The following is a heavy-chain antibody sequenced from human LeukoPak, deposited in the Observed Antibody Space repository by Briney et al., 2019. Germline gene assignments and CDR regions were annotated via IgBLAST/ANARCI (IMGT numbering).Heavy chain of an antibody. Sequence: GGSLRLSCAASGFTFSSYSMNWVRQAPGKGLEWVSSISSSSSYIYYADSVKGRFTISRDNAKNSLHLQMNSLRAEDTAVYYCARDRGTTEFDPWGQGTLVTVSS. V-gene: IGHV3-21*01. J-gene: IGHJ5*02. CDR1: GFTFSSYS. CDR3: ARDRGTTEFDP. CDR2: ISSSSSYI. D-gene: IGHD4-17*01.